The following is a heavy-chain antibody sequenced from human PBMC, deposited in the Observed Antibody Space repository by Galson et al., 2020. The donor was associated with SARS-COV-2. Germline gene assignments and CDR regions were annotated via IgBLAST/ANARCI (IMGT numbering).Heavy chain of an antibody. V-gene: IGHV4-39*01. CDR2: IYFRGTT. CDR1: GGSISSTGHY. J-gene: IGHJ4*02. CDR3: ARLRGMTAADS. D-gene: IGHD2-21*02. Sequence: SETLSLTCTVSGGSISSTGHYWGWFRRPPGKGLDWIGQIYFRGTTYYNPSLKSRLTISVDTSKNQFSLKLSSVTAADTAVYFCARLRGMTAADSWGQGTLVTVSS.